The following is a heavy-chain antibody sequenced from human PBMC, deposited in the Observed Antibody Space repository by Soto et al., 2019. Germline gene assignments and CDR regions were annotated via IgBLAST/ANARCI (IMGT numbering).Heavy chain of an antibody. CDR2: ISSSGSTI. V-gene: IGHV3-11*04. D-gene: IGHD3-22*01. CDR3: ARVEATYYYDSSGYQEGGHFDY. J-gene: IGHJ4*02. Sequence: QVQLVESGGGLVKPGGSLRLSCAASGFTFSDYYMSWIRQAPGKGLEWVSYISSSGSTIYYADSVKGRFTISRDNAKNSLYLQMNSLRAEDTAVYYCARVEATYYYDSSGYQEGGHFDYWGQGTLVTVSS. CDR1: GFTFSDYY.